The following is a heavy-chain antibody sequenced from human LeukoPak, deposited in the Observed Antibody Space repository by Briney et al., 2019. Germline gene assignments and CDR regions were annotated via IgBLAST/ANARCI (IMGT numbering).Heavy chain of an antibody. CDR3: ARASDSSGCYFDY. D-gene: IGHD3-22*01. Sequence: SETLSLTCTVSGGSVSSGSYYWSWIRQPPGKGLEWIGYIYYSGGTNYNPSLKSRVTISVDTSKNQFSLKLSSVTAADTAVYYCARASDSSGCYFDYWGQGTLVTVSS. V-gene: IGHV4-61*01. J-gene: IGHJ4*02. CDR2: IYYSGGT. CDR1: GGSVSSGSYY.